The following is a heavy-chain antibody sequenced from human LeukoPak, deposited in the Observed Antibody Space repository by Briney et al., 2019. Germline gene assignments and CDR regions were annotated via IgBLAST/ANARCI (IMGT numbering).Heavy chain of an antibody. CDR1: GGSISSYY. Sequence: SETLSLTCTVSGGSISSYYWSWIRQPPGKGLEWIGYIYYSGSTNYNPSLKSRVTISVDTSKNQFSLKLSSVTAADTAVYYCARLLAYSSGWYSSESRRYYFDYWGQGTLVTVSS. J-gene: IGHJ4*02. CDR3: ARLLAYSSGWYSSESRRYYFDY. D-gene: IGHD6-19*01. V-gene: IGHV4-59*08. CDR2: IYYSGST.